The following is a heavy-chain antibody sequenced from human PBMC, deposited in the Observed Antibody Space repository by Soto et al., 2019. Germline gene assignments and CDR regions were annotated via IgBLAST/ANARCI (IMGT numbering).Heavy chain of an antibody. J-gene: IGHJ3*02. CDR3: AHKGDSSGYYYVDGAFDI. D-gene: IGHD3-22*01. Sequence: QITLKESGPTLVKPTQTLTLTCTFSGFSLSTSGLGVGWIRQPPGKALEWLALIYWDDDKRYSPSLKSRLTITKDTSKNQVVLTMTNMDPVDTATYYCAHKGDSSGYYYVDGAFDIWGQGTMVTVSS. V-gene: IGHV2-5*02. CDR2: IYWDDDK. CDR1: GFSLSTSGLG.